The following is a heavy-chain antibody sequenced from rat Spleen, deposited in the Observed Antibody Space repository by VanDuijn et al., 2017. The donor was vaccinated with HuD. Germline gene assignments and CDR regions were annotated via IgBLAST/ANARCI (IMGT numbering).Heavy chain of an antibody. Sequence: EVQLVESDGGLVQPGRSLKLSCVASGFTFSDYSMAWVRQAPTKGLEWVASISPSGGSTYYRDSVKGRFTISRDNAKSTLYLQMDSLRSEDTATYYCATDDYSSLSPFFDYWGQGVMVTVSS. CDR2: ISPSGGST. V-gene: IGHV5-19*01. CDR3: ATDDYSSLSPFFDY. D-gene: IGHD1-2*01. CDR1: GFTFSDYS. J-gene: IGHJ2*01.